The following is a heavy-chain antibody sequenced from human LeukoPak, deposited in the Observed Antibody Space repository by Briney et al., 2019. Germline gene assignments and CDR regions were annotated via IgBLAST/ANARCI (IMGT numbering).Heavy chain of an antibody. V-gene: IGHV4-59*08. CDR1: GGSISSYY. D-gene: IGHD5-24*01. CDR2: IYYSGST. J-gene: IGHJ4*02. Sequence: SETLSLTCTVSGGSISSYYWSWIRQPPGKGLEWIGYIYYSGSTNYNPSLKSRVTISVDTSKNQFSLKLSSVTAADTAVYYCARRGRDGYIFDYWGRGTLVTVSS. CDR3: ARRGRDGYIFDY.